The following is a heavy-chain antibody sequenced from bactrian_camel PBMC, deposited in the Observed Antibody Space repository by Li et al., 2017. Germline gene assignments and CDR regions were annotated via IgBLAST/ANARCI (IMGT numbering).Heavy chain of an antibody. J-gene: IGHJ4*01. D-gene: IGHD3*01. Sequence: VQLVESGGGLVQPGGSLRLSCAASGFTFDDYVMGWIRQAPGKEREAVAGIYTARKTTFYRDSVKARFTISQDNAKNTLYLHMNSLKPEDTAMYYCAAGPGVRCQVPILVNEFDYWGQGTQVTVS. CDR3: AAGPGVRCQVPILVNEFDY. CDR1: GFTFDDYV. CDR2: IYTARKTT. V-gene: IGHV3S61*01.